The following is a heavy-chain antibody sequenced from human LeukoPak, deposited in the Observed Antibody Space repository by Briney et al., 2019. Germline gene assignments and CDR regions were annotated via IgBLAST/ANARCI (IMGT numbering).Heavy chain of an antibody. Sequence: SETLSLTCTVSGGSISSYYWSWIRQTPGKGLEWIGYIYYSGSTNYNPPLKSRVTISVDTSKNQFSLKLSSVTAADTAVYYCARGKGRWLQFPYYYYGMDVWGQGTTVTVSS. CDR1: GGSISSYY. D-gene: IGHD5-24*01. CDR3: ARGKGRWLQFPYYYYGMDV. CDR2: IYYSGST. J-gene: IGHJ6*02. V-gene: IGHV4-59*01.